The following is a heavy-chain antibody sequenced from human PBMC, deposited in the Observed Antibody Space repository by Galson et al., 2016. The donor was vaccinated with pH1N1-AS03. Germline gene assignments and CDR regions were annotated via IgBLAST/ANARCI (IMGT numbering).Heavy chain of an antibody. V-gene: IGHV1-18*04. CDR2: ISGYNGNT. Sequence: SVKVSCKASGYKFTNYGFTCVRQAPGQGLEWMGWISGYNGNTNYAQSLQGRVTMTTDTSTSTAYMELRSLRSDDTAVYYCARSNEGRFDCWGQGILVTVSS. CDR1: GYKFTNYG. D-gene: IGHD2-15*01. J-gene: IGHJ4*02. CDR3: ARSNEGRFDC.